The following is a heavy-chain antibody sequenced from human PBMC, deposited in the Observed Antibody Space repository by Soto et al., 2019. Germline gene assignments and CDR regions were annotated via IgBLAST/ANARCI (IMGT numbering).Heavy chain of an antibody. CDR3: ASATVVTATFDF. CDR1: GFAFRSYN. J-gene: IGHJ4*02. D-gene: IGHD2-21*02. Sequence: EVQLVESGGGLVKPGGSLTLSCAASGFAFRSYNMNWVRQAPGKGLEWVASISNGSSNIYYADSVKGRFTISRDNAKNSLYLQMDSLRAEDSAVYYCASATVVTATFDFWGQGTLVTVSS. V-gene: IGHV3-21*01. CDR2: ISNGSSNI.